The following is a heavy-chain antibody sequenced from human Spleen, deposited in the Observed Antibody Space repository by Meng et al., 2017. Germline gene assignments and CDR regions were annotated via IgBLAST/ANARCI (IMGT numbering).Heavy chain of an antibody. CDR3: ARTLRRADYGDYYFDY. Sequence: QGPLPDSCPGLVKPAQTMSLTCTGSGGSISSGGYYWSWIRQHPGKGLEWIGYIYYSGSTYYNPSLKSLVTISVDTSKNQFSLKLSSVTAADTAVYYCARTLRRADYGDYYFDYWGQGTLVTVSS. CDR2: IYYSGST. J-gene: IGHJ4*02. CDR1: GGSISSGGYY. V-gene: IGHV4-31*01. D-gene: IGHD4-17*01.